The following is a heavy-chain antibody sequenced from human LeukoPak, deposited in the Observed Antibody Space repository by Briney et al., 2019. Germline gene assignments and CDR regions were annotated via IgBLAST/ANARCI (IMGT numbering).Heavy chain of an antibody. CDR1: GFTFSSCW. CDR2: INTDGSST. Sequence: GGSLRLSCAASGFTFSSCWMHWVRQAPGKGLVWVSRINTDGSSTSYADSVKGRFTISRDNAKNTLYLQMNSLRAEDTAVYYCAREGSSGWAFDYWGQGTLVTVSS. D-gene: IGHD6-19*01. CDR3: AREGSSGWAFDY. J-gene: IGHJ4*02. V-gene: IGHV3-74*01.